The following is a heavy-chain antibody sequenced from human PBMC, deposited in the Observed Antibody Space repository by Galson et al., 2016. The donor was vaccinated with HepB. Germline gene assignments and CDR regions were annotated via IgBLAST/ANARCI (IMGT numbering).Heavy chain of an antibody. CDR1: GFTFSSYS. CDR3: ARVTISFWNCYF. V-gene: IGHV3-48*02. Sequence: SLRLSCAASGFTFSSYSMNWVRQTPGKGLEWVSFITSSYTIYYADSVKGRFTISRDNAKNTLYLQMNSLRDEDTAMYYCARVTISFWNCYFCGQGNLVTVSA. CDR2: ITSSYTI. D-gene: IGHD1-7*01. J-gene: IGHJ4*02.